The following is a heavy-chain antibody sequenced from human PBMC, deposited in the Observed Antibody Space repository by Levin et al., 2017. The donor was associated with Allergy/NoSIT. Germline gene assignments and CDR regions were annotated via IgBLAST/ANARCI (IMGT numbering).Heavy chain of an antibody. CDR2: INHSGST. CDR1: GGSFTDYY. V-gene: IGHV4-34*01. CDR3: ARGFSH. D-gene: IGHD2/OR15-2a*01. J-gene: IGHJ4*02. Sequence: SQTLSLTCAVYGGSFTDYYWSWLRQPPGKGLEWIGEINHSGSTNYNPSLKSRVTISVDTSKNQFSLKLTSVTAADTAVYYCARGFSHWGQGTLVTVSS.